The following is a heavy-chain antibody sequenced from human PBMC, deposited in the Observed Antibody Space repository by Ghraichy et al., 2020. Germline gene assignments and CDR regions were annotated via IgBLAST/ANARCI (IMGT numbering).Heavy chain of an antibody. V-gene: IGHV1-46*01. D-gene: IGHD4-17*01. CDR3: ARDDYGDYAPMGGFDI. CDR2: INPSGGST. Sequence: ASVKVSCKASGYTFTSYYMHWVRQAPGQGLEWMGIINPSGGSTSYAQKFQGRVTMTRDTSTSTVYMELSSLRSEDTAVYYCARDDYGDYAPMGGFDIWGQGTMVTVSS. CDR1: GYTFTSYY. J-gene: IGHJ3*02.